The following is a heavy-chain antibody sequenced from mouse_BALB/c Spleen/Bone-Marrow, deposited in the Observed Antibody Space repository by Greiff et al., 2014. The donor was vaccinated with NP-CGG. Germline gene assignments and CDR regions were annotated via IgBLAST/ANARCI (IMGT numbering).Heavy chain of an antibody. CDR2: ISSGGSYT. CDR1: GFTFSSYA. V-gene: IGHV5-9-4*01. J-gene: IGHJ4*01. Sequence: EVKLVKSGGGLVKPGGSLKLSCAASGFTFSSYAMSWVRQSPEKRLEWVAEISSGGSYTYYPDTVTGRFTISRDNAKNTLYLERSSLRSEDTYMYDCVSVGFRRRSAIDYWGQGTSVTVSS. CDR3: VSVGFRRRSAIDY.